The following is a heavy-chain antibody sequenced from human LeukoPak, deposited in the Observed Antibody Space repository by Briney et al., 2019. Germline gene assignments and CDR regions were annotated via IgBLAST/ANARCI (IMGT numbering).Heavy chain of an antibody. CDR2: ISGSGGST. Sequence: GGSLRLSCAASGFTFSSYAMSWVRQAPGKGLEWVSAISGSGGSTYYADSVKGRFTISRDNSKNTLYLQMNSLRAVDTAVYYCAKDGYCSSTSCYGRHAFDIWGQGTMVTVSS. CDR3: AKDGYCSSTSCYGRHAFDI. V-gene: IGHV3-23*01. D-gene: IGHD2-2*03. CDR1: GFTFSSYA. J-gene: IGHJ3*02.